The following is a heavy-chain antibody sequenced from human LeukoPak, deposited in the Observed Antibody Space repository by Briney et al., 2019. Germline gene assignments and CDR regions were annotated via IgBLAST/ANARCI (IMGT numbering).Heavy chain of an antibody. V-gene: IGHV4-4*07. J-gene: IGHJ2*01. CDR3: ARVAPCCPWYFDL. Sequence: PSETLSLTCTVSGGSISGHYWSWIRQPAGKGLEWIGRIYTSGSTNYNPSLKSRVTISVDTSKNQFSLKLSSVTAADTAVYYCARVAPCCPWYFDLWGRGTLVTVSS. CDR1: GGSISGHY. CDR2: IYTSGST.